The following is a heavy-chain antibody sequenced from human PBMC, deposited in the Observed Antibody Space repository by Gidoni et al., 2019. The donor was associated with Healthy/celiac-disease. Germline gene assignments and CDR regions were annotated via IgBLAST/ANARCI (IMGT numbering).Heavy chain of an antibody. V-gene: IGHV3-30-3*01. CDR2: ISYDGSNK. Sequence: QVQLVESGGGVVQPGRSLRLSCAASGFTFSSYAMHWVRQAPGKGLEWVAVISYDGSNKYYADSVKGRFTISRDNSKNTLYLQMNSLRAEDTAVYYCARAGCGGDCYSYYYYYGMDVWGQGTTVTVSS. J-gene: IGHJ6*02. CDR1: GFTFSSYA. D-gene: IGHD2-21*02. CDR3: ARAGCGGDCYSYYYYYGMDV.